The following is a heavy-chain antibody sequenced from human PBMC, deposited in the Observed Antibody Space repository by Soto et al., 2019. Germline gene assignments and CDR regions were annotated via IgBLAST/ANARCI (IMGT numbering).Heavy chain of an antibody. CDR2: IYASGSP. Sequence: SETLSLTCTISGGSVSVYYWSWIRQSTGQGLEWIGYIYASGSPYYNPSLRSRVTISADTSKNQISLKLTSPTAADTVVYYCARGVGSSPPQYWGRGTLVTVSS. V-gene: IGHV4-59*02. J-gene: IGHJ4*02. CDR1: GGSVSVYY. CDR3: ARGVGSSPPQY. D-gene: IGHD1-26*01.